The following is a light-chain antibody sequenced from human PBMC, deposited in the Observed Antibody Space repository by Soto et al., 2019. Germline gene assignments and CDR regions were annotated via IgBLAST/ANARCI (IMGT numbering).Light chain of an antibody. CDR1: QSVSSY. Sequence: EIVLTQSPATLSLSPGERATLSCRASQSVSSYLAWYQQKPGQAPRLLIFDASNSATGIPARLSGSGSGTDFTLTISSLEPEDFAVYYCQQRSNWPYTFGQGTKLEIK. CDR2: DAS. CDR3: QQRSNWPYT. J-gene: IGKJ2*01. V-gene: IGKV3-11*01.